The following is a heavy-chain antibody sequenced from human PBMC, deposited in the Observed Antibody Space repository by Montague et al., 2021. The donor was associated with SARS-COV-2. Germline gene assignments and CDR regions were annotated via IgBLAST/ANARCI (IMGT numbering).Heavy chain of an antibody. Sequence: SETLSLTCTVSGGSISSYYWSWIRQPPGKGLEWIGYIYYSGSTNYNPSLKSRVTISVDTSKNQFSLKLSPVTAADTAVYYCARGSGWMWNAFDIWGQGTMVTVSS. D-gene: IGHD6-19*01. CDR3: ARGSGWMWNAFDI. J-gene: IGHJ3*02. V-gene: IGHV4-59*01. CDR1: GGSISSYY. CDR2: IYYSGST.